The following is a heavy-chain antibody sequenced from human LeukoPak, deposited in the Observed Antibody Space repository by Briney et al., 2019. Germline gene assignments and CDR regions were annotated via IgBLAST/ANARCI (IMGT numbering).Heavy chain of an antibody. CDR3: AKGSYYDSSGSFYFDY. CDR1: GFTFSSYA. V-gene: IGHV3-23*01. D-gene: IGHD3-22*01. CDR2: ISGSGDNT. Sequence: GVSLRLSCAASGFTFSSYAMSWVRQAPGKGLEWVSGISGSGDNTYYADSVKGRFTISRDNSKNTLYVQVNSLGTEDTAAYYCAKGSYYDSSGSFYFDYWGQGTLVTVSS. J-gene: IGHJ4*02.